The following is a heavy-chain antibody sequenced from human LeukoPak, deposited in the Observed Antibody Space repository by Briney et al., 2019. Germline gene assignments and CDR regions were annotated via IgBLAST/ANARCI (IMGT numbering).Heavy chain of an antibody. CDR1: GFTFDDYG. CDR2: INWNGGST. Sequence: GGSLRLSCAASGFTFDDYGMSWVRHAPGKGLEWVSGINWNGGSTGYADSVKGRFTISRDNAKNSLYLQMNSLRAEDTALYHCARVAGYCSSTSCYYYFDYWGQGTLVTVSS. V-gene: IGHV3-20*01. J-gene: IGHJ4*02. CDR3: ARVAGYCSSTSCYYYFDY. D-gene: IGHD2-2*01.